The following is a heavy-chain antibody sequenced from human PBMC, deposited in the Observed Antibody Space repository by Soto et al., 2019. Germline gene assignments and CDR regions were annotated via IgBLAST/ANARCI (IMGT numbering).Heavy chain of an antibody. CDR2: IYYSGST. J-gene: IGHJ4*02. CDR1: GGSISRYY. V-gene: IGHV4-59*01. CDR3: ARAYGSGSYYECYFDY. Sequence: SETLSLTCTVSGGSISRYYWNWIRQPPGKGLEWIGYIYYSGSTNYNPSLKSRVTISVDTSKNQFSLKLSSVTAADTAMYYCARAYGSGSYYECYFDYWGQGTLVTVSS. D-gene: IGHD3-10*01.